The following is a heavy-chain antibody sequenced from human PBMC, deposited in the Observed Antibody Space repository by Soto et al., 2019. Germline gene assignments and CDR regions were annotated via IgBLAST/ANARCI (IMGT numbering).Heavy chain of an antibody. CDR1: GGSFSGYY. CDR2: INHSGST. V-gene: IGHV4-34*01. CDR3: ARGGGSSWYGGVDY. J-gene: IGHJ4*02. D-gene: IGHD6-13*01. Sequence: QVQLQQWGAGLLKPSETLSLTCAVYGGSFSGYYWSWIRQPPGKGLEWIGEINHSGSTNYNPSLKSRVTGSVGTSKNQFSVKLSSGTAADTAVYYCARGGGSSWYGGVDYWGQGTLVTVSS.